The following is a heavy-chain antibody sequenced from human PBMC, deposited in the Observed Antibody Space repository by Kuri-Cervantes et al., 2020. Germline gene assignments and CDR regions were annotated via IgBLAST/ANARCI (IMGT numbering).Heavy chain of an antibody. D-gene: IGHD4-17*01. CDR2: ISYDGSNK. Sequence: GCRRLSCAASGFTFSSYEMNWVRQAPGRGLEWVAVISYDGSNKYYADSVKGRFTISRDNAKNSLYLQMNSLRDEDTAVYYCAKDSGALGMDVWGQGTTVTVSS. CDR1: GFTFSSYE. CDR3: AKDSGALGMDV. V-gene: IGHV3-30*04. J-gene: IGHJ6*02.